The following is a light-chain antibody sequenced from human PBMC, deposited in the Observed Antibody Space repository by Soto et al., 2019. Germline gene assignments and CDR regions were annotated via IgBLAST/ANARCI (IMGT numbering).Light chain of an antibody. Sequence: IRMTQSPSSLSASTGDRVTITCRASQGISSYLAWYQQKPGKAPKLLIYAASTLQSGVPSRFSGSGSGTDFTLTISCLQSEDFATYYCQQYYSYPQAFGQGTRLEIK. CDR2: AAS. J-gene: IGKJ5*01. V-gene: IGKV1-8*01. CDR1: QGISSY. CDR3: QQYYSYPQA.